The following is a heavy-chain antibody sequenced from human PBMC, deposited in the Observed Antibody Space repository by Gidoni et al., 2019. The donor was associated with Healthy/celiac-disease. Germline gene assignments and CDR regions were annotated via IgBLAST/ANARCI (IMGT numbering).Heavy chain of an antibody. CDR2: ISSSSSYI. V-gene: IGHV3-21*01. J-gene: IGHJ4*02. Sequence: EVQLVESGGGLVKPGGSLRLSCAASGFTFSSYSMNWVRQAPGKGLEWVSSISSSSSYIYYADSVKGRFTISRDNAKNSLYLQMNSLRAEDTAVYYCARDHYPLHAQVDYWGQGTLVTVSS. CDR1: GFTFSSYS. CDR3: ARDHYPLHAQVDY. D-gene: IGHD3-10*01.